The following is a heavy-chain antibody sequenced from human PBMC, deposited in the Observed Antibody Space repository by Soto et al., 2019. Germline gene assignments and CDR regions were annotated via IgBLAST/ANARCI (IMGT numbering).Heavy chain of an antibody. J-gene: IGHJ6*02. CDR2: ISGSGGST. D-gene: IGHD2-21*02. CDR1: EFTFSSYA. Sequence: GGSLRLSCAASEFTFSSYAMTWVRQAPGKGLEWVSAISGSGGSTYYADSVKGRFTISRDNSKNTLYLQMNSLRNEDTAVYYCAKSFYYCGDYCSPPXFFFYCLDVWGQGTTVTVSS. CDR3: AKSFYYCGDYCSPPXFFFYCLDV. V-gene: IGHV3-23*01.